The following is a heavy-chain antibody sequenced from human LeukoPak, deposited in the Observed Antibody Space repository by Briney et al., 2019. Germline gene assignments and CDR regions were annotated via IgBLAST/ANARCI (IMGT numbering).Heavy chain of an antibody. Sequence: ASVQVSLKASVYTYIGYHMHWVRPPPAQGLAGMGWINPNSCGTNFPQKLQGRLTMTRDTPIRTAYMELSRLRSDDTAVYDCARVEAVASYFDYWGQGTLVTVSS. V-gene: IGHV1-2*02. J-gene: IGHJ4*02. CDR1: VYTYIGYH. CDR2: INPNSCGT. CDR3: ARVEAVASYFDY.